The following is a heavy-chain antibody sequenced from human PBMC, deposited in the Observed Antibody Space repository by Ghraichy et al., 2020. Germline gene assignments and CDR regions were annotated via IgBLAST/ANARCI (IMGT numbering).Heavy chain of an antibody. CDR3: ARPIAVSGHFFDF. V-gene: IGHV1-18*01. J-gene: IGHJ4*02. CDR2: ISANNGHT. Sequence: ASVKVSCTASGFMFRSYGLSWVRQAPGQGLEWMGWISANNGHTNYAEKFQHRVTMTTDMSTSTAYMELRSLRSDDTAVYYCARPIAVSGHFFDFWGQGTLVAVSS. D-gene: IGHD6-19*01. CDR1: GFMFRSYG.